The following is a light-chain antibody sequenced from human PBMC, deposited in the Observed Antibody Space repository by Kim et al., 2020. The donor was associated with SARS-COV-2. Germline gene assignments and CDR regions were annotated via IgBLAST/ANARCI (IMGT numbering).Light chain of an antibody. CDR2: RDN. CDR1: DIGRKN. CDR3: QVWDSTTYV. V-gene: IGLV3-9*01. J-gene: IGLJ1*01. Sequence: SYELTQPLSVSVALGQTATITCGGNDIGRKNVHWYQQKPGQAPVLVIYRDNDRPSGIPERFSGSNSGSTATLTISRAQDGDEADYYCQVWDSTTYVFGSGTKVTVL.